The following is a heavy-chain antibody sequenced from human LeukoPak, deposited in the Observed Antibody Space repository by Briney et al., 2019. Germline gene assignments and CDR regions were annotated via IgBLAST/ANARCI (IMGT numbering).Heavy chain of an antibody. CDR2: ISSSGSTI. D-gene: IGHD2-2*02. Sequence: PGGSLRLSCAASGFTFSDNYMSSIRQAPGKGLEWVSYISSSGSTIYYADSVKGRFTISRDNAKNSLYLQMNSLRAEDTAVYYCARGPYCSSTSCYSQVVWGQGTLVTVSS. CDR3: ARGPYCSSTSCYSQVV. CDR1: GFTFSDNY. V-gene: IGHV3-11*04. J-gene: IGHJ4*02.